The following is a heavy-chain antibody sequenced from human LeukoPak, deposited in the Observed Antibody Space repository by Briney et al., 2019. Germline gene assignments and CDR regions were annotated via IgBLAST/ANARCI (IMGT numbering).Heavy chain of an antibody. CDR1: GGSISSYY. CDR3: ARSKDILTGYCFDY. D-gene: IGHD3-9*01. Sequence: SETLSLTCNVPGGSISSYYWSWIRQSPGKGLEWIGFIYYTGSTNYNPSLKSRVTISVDKSKNQFSLKLSSVTAADTAVYYCARSKDILTGYCFDYWGQGTLVTVSS. V-gene: IGHV4-59*01. J-gene: IGHJ4*02. CDR2: IYYTGST.